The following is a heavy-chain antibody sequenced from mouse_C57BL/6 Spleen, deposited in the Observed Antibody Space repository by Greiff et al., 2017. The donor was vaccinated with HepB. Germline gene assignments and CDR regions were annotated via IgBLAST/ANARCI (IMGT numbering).Heavy chain of an antibody. V-gene: IGHV1-22*01. CDR2: INPNNGGT. D-gene: IGHD2-3*01. CDR3: ARSHWLLHYAMDY. J-gene: IGHJ4*01. CDR1: GYTFTDYN. Sequence: EVQLQQSGPELVKPGASVKMSCKASGYTFTDYNMHWVKQSHGKSLEWIGYINPNNGGTSYNQKFKGKATLTVNKSSSTAYMELRSLTSEDSAVYYCARSHWLLHYAMDYWGQGTSVTVSS.